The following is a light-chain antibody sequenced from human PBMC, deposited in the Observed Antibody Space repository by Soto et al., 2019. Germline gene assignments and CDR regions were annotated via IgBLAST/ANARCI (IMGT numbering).Light chain of an antibody. CDR3: QQYNNWPPIT. V-gene: IGKV3-15*01. CDR1: ESVGSN. Sequence: EIVMTQSPATLSVSPGKSATLSCRASESVGSNLVWFQQIPGQAPRLLIYGASTRATGIPARFSGSGSGTEFTLTISSLQSEDFAVYYCQQYNNWPPITFGQGTRLEIK. CDR2: GAS. J-gene: IGKJ5*01.